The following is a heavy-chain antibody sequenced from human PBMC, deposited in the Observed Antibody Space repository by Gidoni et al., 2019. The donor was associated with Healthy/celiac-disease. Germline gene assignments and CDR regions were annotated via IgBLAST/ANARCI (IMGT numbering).Heavy chain of an antibody. V-gene: IGHV4-39*07. D-gene: IGHD3-10*01. CDR2: IYDSGST. Sequence: QVQLQASGPGLVKPSETLSLTCTVSVGSIGSSDYYWASIRQPPGKGLEWIGTIYDSGSTYYNQSIKSRVTISVDTSKNQFSLNLSSVTAADTAVYYCAREAMVRGVIDWGQGTLVTVSS. J-gene: IGHJ4*02. CDR1: VGSIGSSDYY. CDR3: AREAMVRGVID.